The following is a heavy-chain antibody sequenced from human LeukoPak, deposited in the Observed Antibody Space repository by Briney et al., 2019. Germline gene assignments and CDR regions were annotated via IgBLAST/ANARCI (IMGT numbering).Heavy chain of an antibody. CDR3: ARGGSSSGPFDF. J-gene: IGHJ4*02. V-gene: IGHV4-59*01. CDR1: GASISSYY. D-gene: IGHD6-19*01. CDR2: IYYSGNT. Sequence: SETLSLTCAVSGASISSYYWSWLRQPPAKELEWIGYIYYSGNTNYNPSLKSRVTTSVDTSKNQFSLKLSSVTAADTAVYFCARGGSSSGPFDFWGQGTLVTVSS.